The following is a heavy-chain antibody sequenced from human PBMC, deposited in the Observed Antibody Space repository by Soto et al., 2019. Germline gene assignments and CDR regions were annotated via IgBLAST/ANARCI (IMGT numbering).Heavy chain of an antibody. CDR2: TYFTGTT. CDR3: AREGRRISMIRGFDS. V-gene: IGHV4-61*01. CDR1: AGSISGSSYY. Sequence: QVQLQESGPGLMKPSETLSLTCTVSAGSISGSSYYWTWIRQPPGKGLEWLGYTYFTGTTDYNPSLKSRVTISAEASKDQFSLTLTAVTAADTAVYYCAREGRRISMIRGFDSWGQGILVTVSS. J-gene: IGHJ4*02. D-gene: IGHD3-10*01.